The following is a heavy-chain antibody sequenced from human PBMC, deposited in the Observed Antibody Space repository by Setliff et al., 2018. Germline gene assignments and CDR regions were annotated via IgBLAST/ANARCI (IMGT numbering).Heavy chain of an antibody. CDR2: INHRGST. V-gene: IGHV4-34*01. Sequence: SETLSLTCAVYGDSLSDYYWSWIRQAPGKGPEWIEEINHRGSTNYSPSLRSRVTMSVDTSKNQFALHLKSVTAADTAVYYCARDRSAYSYGLDVWGQGTTVTVSS. J-gene: IGHJ6*02. CDR3: ARDRSAYSYGLDV. D-gene: IGHD2-15*01. CDR1: GDSLSDYY.